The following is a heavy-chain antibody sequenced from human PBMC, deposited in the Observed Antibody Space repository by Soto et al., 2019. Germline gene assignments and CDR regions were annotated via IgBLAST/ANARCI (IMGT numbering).Heavy chain of an antibody. V-gene: IGHV2-5*02. J-gene: IGHJ6*02. Sequence: QITLKESGPPLVQPTQTLTLTCSCSGFSLTTGGMGVGWIRQPPGKALEWLALIYWDDDKGYSPSLKSRLTIIKDLSKNQVVLTMTNMDPVDTATYYCARIYCAGGNCYRRGGFYYGMDVWGQGTTVTVSS. CDR1: GFSLTTGGMG. CDR2: IYWDDDK. CDR3: ARIYCAGGNCYRRGGFYYGMDV. D-gene: IGHD2-8*02.